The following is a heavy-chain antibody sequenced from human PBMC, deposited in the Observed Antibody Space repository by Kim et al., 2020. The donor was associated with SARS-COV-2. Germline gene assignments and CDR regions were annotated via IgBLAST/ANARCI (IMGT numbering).Heavy chain of an antibody. Sequence: NIYYSGTTTYHPTLKSRVTISIDTSKNHFSLKLSSVTAADTAVYYCAKGLNWGQGTLVTVSS. J-gene: IGHJ1*01. V-gene: IGHV4-39*02. CDR3: AKGLN. CDR2: IYYSGTT.